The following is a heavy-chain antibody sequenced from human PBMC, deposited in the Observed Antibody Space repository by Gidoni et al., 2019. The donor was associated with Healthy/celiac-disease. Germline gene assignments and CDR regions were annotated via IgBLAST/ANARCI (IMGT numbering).Heavy chain of an antibody. CDR3: ASITMIVVAYFDY. J-gene: IGHJ4*02. Sequence: QLQLQESGPGLVTPSETLSLTCTVSGGPISSCSYSWGWIRQPPGKGLEWIGSIYYSGSTYYNPSLKSRVTISVDTSKNQFSLKLSSVTAADTAVYYCASITMIVVAYFDYWGQGTLVTVSS. V-gene: IGHV4-39*01. CDR2: IYYSGST. D-gene: IGHD3-22*01. CDR1: GGPISSCSYS.